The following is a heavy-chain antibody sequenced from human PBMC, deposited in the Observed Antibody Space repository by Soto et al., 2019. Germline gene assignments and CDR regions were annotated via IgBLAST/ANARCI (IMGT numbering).Heavy chain of an antibody. CDR1: GGSITSYH. V-gene: IGHV4-59*01. J-gene: IGHJ4*02. CDR3: ARVASGGGVAAAIDY. CDR2: TSYSGGT. D-gene: IGHD6-19*01. Sequence: SETLSLTCIVSGGSITSYHWSWIRQFPEKGLEWIAYTSYSGGTNYNPSLNSRVTISVDTSKNQFSLEVNSVTAADTALYYCARVASGGGVAAAIDYWGQGTLVTVSS.